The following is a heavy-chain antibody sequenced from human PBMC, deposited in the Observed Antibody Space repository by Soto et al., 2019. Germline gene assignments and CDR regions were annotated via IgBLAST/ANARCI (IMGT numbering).Heavy chain of an antibody. CDR1: GFTFSNAW. V-gene: IGHV3-15*01. CDR3: IWSTVTTLYYYYYYGMDV. CDR2: IKSKTDGGTT. J-gene: IGHJ6*02. Sequence: GGSLRLSCAASGFTFSNAWMSWVRQAPGKGLEWVGRIKSKTDGGTTDYAAPVKGRFTISRDDSKNTLYLQMNSLKTEDTAVYYCIWSTVTTLYYYYYYGMDVWGQGTTVTVSS. D-gene: IGHD4-17*01.